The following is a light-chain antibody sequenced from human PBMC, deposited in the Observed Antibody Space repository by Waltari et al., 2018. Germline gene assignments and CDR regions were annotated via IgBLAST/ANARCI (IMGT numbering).Light chain of an antibody. V-gene: IGKV2-28*01. CDR1: QSLLYSNGYNY. J-gene: IGKJ4*01. CDR2: LGS. Sequence: EIVLTQSPLSLPVTPGEPASISCRSSQSLLYSNGYNYLDWYLQKPGQSPQLLIYLGSNRASGVPDRFSGSGSGTDFTLKITRVEAEDFGVYYCMQALQTPLTFGGGTKVEIK. CDR3: MQALQTPLT.